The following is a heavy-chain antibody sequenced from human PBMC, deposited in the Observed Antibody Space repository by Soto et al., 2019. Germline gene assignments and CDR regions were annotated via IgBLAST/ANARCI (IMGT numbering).Heavy chain of an antibody. J-gene: IGHJ6*02. D-gene: IGHD2-2*01. V-gene: IGHV1-18*01. CDR3: ARDRSPGSVVVPAAISKNRFYYYYYGMDV. CDR1: GYTFTSYG. CDR2: ISAYNGNT. Sequence: ASVKVSCKASGYTFTSYGISWVRQAPGQGLEWMGWISAYNGNTNYAQKLQGRVTMTTDTSTSTAYMELRSLGSDDTAVYYCARDRSPGSVVVPAAISKNRFYYYYYGMDVWGQGTTVTVSS.